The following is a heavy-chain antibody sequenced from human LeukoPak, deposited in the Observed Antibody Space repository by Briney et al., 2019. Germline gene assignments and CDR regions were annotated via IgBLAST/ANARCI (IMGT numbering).Heavy chain of an antibody. CDR2: MNPNSGNT. CDR1: GYTFTSYD. Sequence: ASVKVSCKASGYTFTSYDINWVRQATGQGLEWMGWMNPNSGNTGYAQKFQGRVTMTRNTSISTAYMELSSLRSEDTAVYYCVRGSGYSSSLDFDYWGQGTLVTVSS. CDR3: VRGSGYSSSLDFDY. J-gene: IGHJ4*02. V-gene: IGHV1-8*01. D-gene: IGHD6-13*01.